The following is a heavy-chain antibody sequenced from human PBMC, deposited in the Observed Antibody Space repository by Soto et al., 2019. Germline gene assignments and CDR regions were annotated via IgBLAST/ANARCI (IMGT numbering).Heavy chain of an antibody. J-gene: IGHJ3*01. CDR2: ILPFFGTA. Sequence: QVQLVQSGAEVKKPGSSVKVSCQASGGSFRRESINWVRQAPGQGREWMGNILPFFGTADYAQKFQGRLTLAAVVSTTTVYMELRSLRFDLRSGYYLARVHEVGDISESFDVWGQEIMVIVSS. CDR1: GGSFRRES. CDR3: ARVHEVGDISESFDV. D-gene: IGHD1-1*01. V-gene: IGHV1-69*15.